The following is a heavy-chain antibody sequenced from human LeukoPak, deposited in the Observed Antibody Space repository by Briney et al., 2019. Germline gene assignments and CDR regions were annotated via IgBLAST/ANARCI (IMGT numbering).Heavy chain of an antibody. Sequence: GGSLRLSCATSGFTFKSYAMNWVRQSPGKGLEWVSSISGDSTDIYYADSLMGRSTISRDNAKNSLYLQMNSLRAEDTAVYYCAELGITMIGGVWGKGTTVTISS. CDR1: GFTFKSYA. D-gene: IGHD3-10*02. V-gene: IGHV3-21*01. J-gene: IGHJ6*04. CDR3: AELGITMIGGV. CDR2: ISGDSTDI.